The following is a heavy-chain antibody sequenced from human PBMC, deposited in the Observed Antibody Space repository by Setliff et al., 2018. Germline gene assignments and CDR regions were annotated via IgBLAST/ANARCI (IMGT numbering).Heavy chain of an antibody. J-gene: IGHJ3*02. CDR1: GESFSNNY. CDR2: SDHGGNT. V-gene: IGHV4-34*01. CDR3: ARERLYYDDLTGFSPEAFDI. Sequence: SETLSLTCSVYGESFSNNYWSWIRQSPGKGLEWIGESDHGGNTTIHPSLKSRLTMSVDTSKNQFSLKLTSVTAADTALYFCARERLYYDDLTGFSPEAFDIWGQGTMVTVSS. D-gene: IGHD3-9*01.